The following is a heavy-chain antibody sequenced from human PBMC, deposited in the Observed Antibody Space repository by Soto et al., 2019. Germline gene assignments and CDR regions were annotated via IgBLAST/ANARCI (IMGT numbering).Heavy chain of an antibody. CDR3: ARVGALSDIVAQFDYGDYVHYYYYMDV. V-gene: IGHV4-59*01. CDR1: GGSISSYY. Sequence: KQSQTLSLTCTVSGGSISSYYWSWIRQPPGKGLEWIGYIYYSGSTNYNPSLKSRVTISVDTSKNQFSLKLSSVTAADTAVYYCARVGALSDIVAQFDYGDYVHYYYYMDVWGKGTTVTVSS. CDR2: IYYSGST. J-gene: IGHJ6*03. D-gene: IGHD4-17*01.